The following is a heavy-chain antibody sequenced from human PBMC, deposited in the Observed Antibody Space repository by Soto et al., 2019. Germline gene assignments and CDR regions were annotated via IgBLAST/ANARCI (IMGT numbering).Heavy chain of an antibody. CDR2: IFYSGST. J-gene: IGHJ4*02. CDR3: ATNIIAVAGPLDY. D-gene: IGHD6-19*01. CDR1: GGSISNYY. V-gene: IGHV4-59*12. Sequence: SETLSLTCTVSGGSISNYYWSWIRQPPGRGLEWIGHIFYSGSTNYNPALKSRVTISVDTSKSQFSLKLSSVTAADTAVYYCATNIIAVAGPLDYWGQGTLVTVSS.